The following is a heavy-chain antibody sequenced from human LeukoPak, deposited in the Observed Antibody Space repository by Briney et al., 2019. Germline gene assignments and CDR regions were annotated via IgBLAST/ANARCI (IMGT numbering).Heavy chain of an antibody. D-gene: IGHD3-22*01. CDR3: AREGDYYDSSGYPDY. CDR2: INPNSGGT. J-gene: IGHJ4*02. V-gene: IGHV1-2*02. Sequence: GASVKVSCKASGYTFTGYYMRWVRQAPGQGLEWMGWINPNSGGTNYAQKFQGRVTMTRDTSISTAYMELSRLRSDDTAVYYCAREGDYYDSSGYPDYWGQGTLVTVSS. CDR1: GYTFTGYY.